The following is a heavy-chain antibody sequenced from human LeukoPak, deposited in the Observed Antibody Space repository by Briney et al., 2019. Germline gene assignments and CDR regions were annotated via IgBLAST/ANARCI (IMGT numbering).Heavy chain of an antibody. Sequence: GGTLRLSCAASGFTFSSYGMSWVRQAPGKGLEWVSAISGSGGSTYYADSVKGRFTISRDNSKNTLYLQMNSLRAEDTAVYYCAKDRSQGWFDPWGQGTLVTVSS. CDR1: GFTFSSYG. CDR2: ISGSGGST. J-gene: IGHJ5*02. CDR3: AKDRSQGWFDP. V-gene: IGHV3-23*01.